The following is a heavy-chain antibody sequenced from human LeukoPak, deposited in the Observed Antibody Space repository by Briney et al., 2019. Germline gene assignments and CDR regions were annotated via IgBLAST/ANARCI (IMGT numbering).Heavy chain of an antibody. J-gene: IGHJ4*02. CDR1: GFTFSSYS. CDR3: AREGYYYDSSGYYKISKGFDY. D-gene: IGHD3-22*01. V-gene: IGHV3-48*01. Sequence: GGSLRLSCAASGFTFSSYSMTWVRQAPGKGLEWVSYISSSSSTIYYADPVKGRFTISRDNAKNSLYLQMNSLRAEDTAVYYCAREGYYYDSSGYYKISKGFDYWGEGTLVTVSS. CDR2: ISSSSSTI.